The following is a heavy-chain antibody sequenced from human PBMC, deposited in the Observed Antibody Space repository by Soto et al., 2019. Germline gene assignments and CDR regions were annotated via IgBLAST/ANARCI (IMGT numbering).Heavy chain of an antibody. CDR1: GGSISSGGYY. V-gene: IGHV4-31*03. J-gene: IGHJ4*02. D-gene: IGHD3-9*01. Sequence: QVQLQESGPGLVKPSQTLSLTCTVSGGSISSGGYYWSWIRQHPGKGLEWIGYIHYSGSTYYNPSLKSRVTISVDTSKNQFSLKLSSVTAADTAVYYCARSGKNVLRYFDWFIDYWGQGTLVTVSS. CDR2: IHYSGST. CDR3: ARSGKNVLRYFDWFIDY.